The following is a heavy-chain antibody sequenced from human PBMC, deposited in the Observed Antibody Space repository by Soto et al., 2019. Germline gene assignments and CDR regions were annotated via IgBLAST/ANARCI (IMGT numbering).Heavy chain of an antibody. CDR3: ARDSPTYYGSGSYEAVDP. CDR2: IYYSGST. J-gene: IGHJ5*02. Sequence: SSETLSLTCTVSGGSISSGGYYWSWIRQHPGKGLEWIGYIYYSGSTYYNPSLKSRVTISVDTSKNQFSLKLSSVTAADTAVYYCARDSPTYYGSGSYEAVDPWGQGTLVTVSS. D-gene: IGHD3-10*01. CDR1: GGSISSGGYY. V-gene: IGHV4-31*03.